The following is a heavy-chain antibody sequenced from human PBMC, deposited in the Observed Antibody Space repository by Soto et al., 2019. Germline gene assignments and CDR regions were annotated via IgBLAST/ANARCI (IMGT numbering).Heavy chain of an antibody. Sequence: PSVKVSCKASGYTFTGYYMHWVRQAPGQGLEWMGWISAYNGNTNYAQKLQGRVTMTTDTSTSTAYMELRSLRSDDTAVYYCARTDSSVVHPFDYWGQGTLVTVSS. D-gene: IGHD6-19*01. CDR1: GYTFTGYY. V-gene: IGHV1-18*04. J-gene: IGHJ4*02. CDR3: ARTDSSVVHPFDY. CDR2: ISAYNGNT.